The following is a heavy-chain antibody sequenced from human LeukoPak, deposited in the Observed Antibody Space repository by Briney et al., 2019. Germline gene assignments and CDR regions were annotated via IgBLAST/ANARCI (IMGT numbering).Heavy chain of an antibody. CDR2: NSGSGGST. J-gene: IGHJ4*02. V-gene: IGHV3-23*01. CDR1: GFTFSSYA. Sequence: GGSLRLSCAASGFTFSSYAMSWVRQAPGKGLEWVSANSGSGGSTYYADSVKGRFTISRDNSKNTLYLQMNSLRAEDTAVYYCAKDQGLDGGTFDYWGQGTLVTVSS. D-gene: IGHD3-16*01. CDR3: AKDQGLDGGTFDY.